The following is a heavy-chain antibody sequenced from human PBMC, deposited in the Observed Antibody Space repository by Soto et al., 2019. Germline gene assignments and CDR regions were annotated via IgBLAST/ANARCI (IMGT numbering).Heavy chain of an antibody. J-gene: IGHJ4*02. CDR3: ARGASGWYLDF. V-gene: IGHV6-1*01. Sequence: PSRGLEWLGRTYYRSKWYNDYAVSVKSRITINPDTSKNQFSLQLNSVTPEYTAVYYCARGASGWYLDFWGQGTLVTVSS. CDR2: TYYRSKWYN. D-gene: IGHD6-19*01.